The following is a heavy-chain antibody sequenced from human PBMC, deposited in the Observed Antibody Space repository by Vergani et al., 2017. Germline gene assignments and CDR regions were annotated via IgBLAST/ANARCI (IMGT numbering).Heavy chain of an antibody. V-gene: IGHV3-23*01. J-gene: IGHJ6*02. Sequence: EVQLLESGGDLVQPGGSLRLSCAASGFTFNHYAMNWVRQASGKGLEWVSGISGSGGNTYYAGSVKGRFTISSDSSKNTLYLQMNSLRAGDTAVYYSAKENPRNSXYDYRYSSHAMDVWGQGTTVTVSS. CDR2: ISGSGGNT. D-gene: IGHD5-12*01. CDR3: AKENPRNSXYDYRYSSHAMDV. CDR1: GFTFNHYA.